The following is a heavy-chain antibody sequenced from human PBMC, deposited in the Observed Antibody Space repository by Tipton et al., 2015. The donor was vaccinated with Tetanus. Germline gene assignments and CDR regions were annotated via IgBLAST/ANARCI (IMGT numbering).Heavy chain of an antibody. D-gene: IGHD3-22*01. V-gene: IGHV3-30*18. J-gene: IGHJ3*02. CDR1: GFTFSSYG. CDR3: AKDLIAMIVVVITGAFDI. Sequence: SLRLSCAASGFTFSSYGMHWVRQAPGKGLEWVAVISYDGSNKYYADSVKGRFTISRDNSKNTLYLQMNSLRAEDTAVYYCAKDLIAMIVVVITGAFDIWGQGTMVTVSS. CDR2: ISYDGSNK.